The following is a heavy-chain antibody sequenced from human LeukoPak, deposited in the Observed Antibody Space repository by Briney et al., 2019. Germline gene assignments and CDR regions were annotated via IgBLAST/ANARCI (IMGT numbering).Heavy chain of an antibody. D-gene: IGHD6-19*01. CDR3: AKPMRQWQVIFDAFDI. CDR2: IYYSGST. V-gene: IGHV4-30-4*08. CDR1: GGSISSGDYY. J-gene: IGHJ3*02. Sequence: SETLSLTCTVSGGSISSGDYYWSWIRQPPGKGLEWIGYIYYSGSTYYNPSLKSRVTISVDTSKNQFSLKLSSVTAADTAVYYCAKPMRQWQVIFDAFDIWGQGTMVTVSS.